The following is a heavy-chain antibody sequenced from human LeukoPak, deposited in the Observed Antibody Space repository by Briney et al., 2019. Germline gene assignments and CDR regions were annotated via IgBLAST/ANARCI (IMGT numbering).Heavy chain of an antibody. CDR3: VGGDY. J-gene: IGHJ4*02. CDR2: IKSDGST. CDR1: GFTFSGYW. V-gene: IGHV3-74*01. Sequence: PGGSLRLSCAASGFTFSGYWMHWVRQTPGKGLMWVARIKSDGSTIYADSVQGRFTISRDNTKNSLYLQMNSLRAEDTAVYYCVGGDYWGQGTLVTVSS.